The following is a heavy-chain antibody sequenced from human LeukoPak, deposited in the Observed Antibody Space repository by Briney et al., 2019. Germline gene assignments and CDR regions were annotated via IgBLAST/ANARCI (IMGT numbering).Heavy chain of an antibody. CDR3: AGPYDSSGYYYNDAFDM. CDR2: ISISGST. CDR1: GGSISSGNYY. V-gene: IGHV4-61*02. Sequence: PSQTLSLTCTVSGGSISSGNYYWSWIRQPAGKGLEWIGRISISGSTNYNPSLKSRVTISVDTSKNQLSLKLSSVTAADTAVYYCAGPYDSSGYYYNDAFDMWGQGTMVTVSS. J-gene: IGHJ3*02. D-gene: IGHD3-22*01.